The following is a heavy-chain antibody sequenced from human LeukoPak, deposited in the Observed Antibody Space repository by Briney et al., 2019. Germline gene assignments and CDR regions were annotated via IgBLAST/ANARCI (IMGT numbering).Heavy chain of an antibody. CDR2: IYYSGST. CDR3: ARVMSKQYQLLKNWFDP. D-gene: IGHD2-2*01. Sequence: PSETLSLTCTVSGGSISSYYWSWIRQPPGKGLEWIGYIYYSGSTNYNPSLKSRITISVDTSKNQFSLKLSSVTAADTAVYYCARVMSKQYQLLKNWFDPWGQGTLVTVSS. CDR1: GGSISSYY. J-gene: IGHJ5*02. V-gene: IGHV4-59*01.